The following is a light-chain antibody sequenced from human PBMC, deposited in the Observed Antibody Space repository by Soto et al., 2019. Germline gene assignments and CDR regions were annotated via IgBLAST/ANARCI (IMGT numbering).Light chain of an antibody. J-gene: IGKJ2*01. CDR3: QQYNNWPYT. Sequence: EIVMTQSPATLSVSPGERATLSCRASQSVSSNLAWYQQKPGQAPRLLFYGASTRATAFPARFSGSGSGTEFTLTISSLQSEDFAVYYCQQYNNWPYTFGQGTKLEIK. CDR2: GAS. CDR1: QSVSSN. V-gene: IGKV3-15*01.